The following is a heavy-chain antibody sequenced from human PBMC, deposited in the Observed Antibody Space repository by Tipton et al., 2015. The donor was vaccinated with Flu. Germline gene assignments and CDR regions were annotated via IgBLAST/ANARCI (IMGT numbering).Heavy chain of an antibody. CDR3: ARHPPRSY. Sequence: TLSLTCAVYGGSFSGYYWSWIRQPPGKGLEWIGEINHSGSTNYNPSLKSRVTISVDTSKNQFSLKLSSVTAADTTVYYCARHPPRSYWGQGTLVTVSS. V-gene: IGHV4-34*01. CDR1: GGSFSGYY. CDR2: INHSGST. J-gene: IGHJ4*02.